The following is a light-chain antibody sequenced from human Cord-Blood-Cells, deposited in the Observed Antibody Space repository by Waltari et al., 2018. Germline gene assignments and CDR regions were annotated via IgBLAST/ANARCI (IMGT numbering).Light chain of an antibody. J-gene: IGKJ3*01. CDR3: QQYNNWPSFT. CDR1: QSVSSN. Sequence: EIVMTQSPATLSVSPGERATLSCRASQSVSSNLAWYQQKPGQAPRLLIYGASTRATGIPARFSDSGSGTEFTLTISSLQSEDFAVYYCQQYNNWPSFTFGPGTKVDIK. V-gene: IGKV3-15*01. CDR2: GAS.